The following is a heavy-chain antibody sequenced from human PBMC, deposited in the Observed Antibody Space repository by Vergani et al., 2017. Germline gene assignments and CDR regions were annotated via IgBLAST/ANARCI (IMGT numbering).Heavy chain of an antibody. D-gene: IGHD3-10*01. CDR2: IIPILGIA. Sequence: QVQLVQSGAEVKKPGSSVKVSCKASGGTFSSYTISWVRQAPGQGLEWMGRIIPILGIANSAQKFQGRVTITADKSTSTAYMELSSLRSEDTAVYYCARSVVGGFYFDYWGQGTLVTVSS. CDR1: GGTFSSYT. V-gene: IGHV1-69*02. CDR3: ARSVVGGFYFDY. J-gene: IGHJ4*02.